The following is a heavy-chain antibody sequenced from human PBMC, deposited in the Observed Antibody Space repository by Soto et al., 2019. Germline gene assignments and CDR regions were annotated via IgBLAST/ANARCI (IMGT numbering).Heavy chain of an antibody. D-gene: IGHD3-22*01. CDR3: ARGNHYYDSSGFIGPFDY. J-gene: IGHJ4*02. CDR1: GGSISSYY. V-gene: IGHV4-59*01. Sequence: SETLSLTCTVSGGSISSYYWSWIRQPPGKGLEWIGYIYYSGSTNYNPSLKSRVTISVDTSKNQFSLKLSSVTAADTAVYYCARGNHYYDSSGFIGPFDYWGQGTLVTVSS. CDR2: IYYSGST.